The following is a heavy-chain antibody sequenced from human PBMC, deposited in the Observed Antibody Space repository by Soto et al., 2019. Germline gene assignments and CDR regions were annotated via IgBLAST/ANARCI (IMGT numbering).Heavy chain of an antibody. CDR3: GSSLGDFWSACFDY. V-gene: IGHV1-3*01. CDR2: INAGNGNT. CDR1: GYTFTSYA. J-gene: IGHJ4*02. Sequence: ASVKVSCKASGYTFTSYAMHWVRQAPGQRLEWMGWINAGNGNTKYSQKFQGRVTITRDTSASTAYMELSSLRSEDTAVYYCGSSLGDFWSACFDYWGQGTLVTVSS. D-gene: IGHD3-3*01.